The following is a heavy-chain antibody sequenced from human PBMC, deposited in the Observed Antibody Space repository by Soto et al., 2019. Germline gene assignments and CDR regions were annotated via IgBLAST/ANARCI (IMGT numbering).Heavy chain of an antibody. CDR2: MSHSGGT. Sequence: PSETLSLTRAVFGGSVNSGNYYWSWIRQPPGKGLEWIGEMSHSGGTHFNPSLKSRVTISVDTSKNQFSLKMSSVTAADTALYYCARVERGTATTVVDAFDIWGPGTMVTVS. CDR1: GGSVNSGNYY. CDR3: ARVERGTATTVVDAFDI. V-gene: IGHV4-61*01. J-gene: IGHJ3*02. D-gene: IGHD1-1*01.